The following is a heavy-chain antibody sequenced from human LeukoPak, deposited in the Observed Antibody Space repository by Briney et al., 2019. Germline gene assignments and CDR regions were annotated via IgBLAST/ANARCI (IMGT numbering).Heavy chain of an antibody. D-gene: IGHD4-23*01. V-gene: IGHV4-59*01. CDR3: ATLTGGDDAFDI. CDR2: IYYSGST. J-gene: IGHJ3*02. Sequence: PSQTLSLTCTVSGGSISSYYWSWIRQPPGKGLEWVGYIYYSGSTNYNPSLKSRVTISVLTSKNRFSLKLSSVTAADTAVYYCATLTGGDDAFDIWGQGTMVTVSS. CDR1: GGSISSYY.